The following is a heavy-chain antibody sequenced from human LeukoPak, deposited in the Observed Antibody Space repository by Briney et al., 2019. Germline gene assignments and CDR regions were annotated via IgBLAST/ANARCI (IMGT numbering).Heavy chain of an antibody. CDR2: ISSSGSTI. CDR3: ARDRPLYCSSTSCYPYFDY. CDR1: GFTFSDYY. V-gene: IGHV3-11*04. J-gene: IGHJ4*02. Sequence: PGGSLRLSCAASGFTFSDYYMSWIRQAPGKGLEWVSYISSSGSTIYYADSVKGRFTISRDNAKNSLYLQMNSLRAEDTAVYYCARDRPLYCSSTSCYPYFDYWGQGTLVTVSS. D-gene: IGHD2-2*01.